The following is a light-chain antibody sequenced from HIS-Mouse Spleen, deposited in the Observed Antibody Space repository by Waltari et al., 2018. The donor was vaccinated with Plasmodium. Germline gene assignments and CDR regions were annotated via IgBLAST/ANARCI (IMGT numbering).Light chain of an antibody. Sequence: DIQMTQSPSSLSASVGDRVTITCRASQSNSSYLNWYQQKPRKAPKLLIYAASSLQSGVSSRFSGSVSGTDFTLTISSLQPEDVATYYCQQSYSTWTFGQGTKVEIK. CDR3: QQSYSTWT. V-gene: IGKV1-39*01. CDR1: QSNSSY. CDR2: AAS. J-gene: IGKJ1*01.